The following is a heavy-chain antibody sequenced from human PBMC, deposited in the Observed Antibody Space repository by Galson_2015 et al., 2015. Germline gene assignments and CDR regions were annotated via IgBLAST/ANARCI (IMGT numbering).Heavy chain of an antibody. CDR2: IYHSGST. Sequence: SETLSLTCAVSGYSISSGYYWGWIRQPPGKGLEWIGSIYHSGSTYYNPSLKSRVTISVDTSKNQFSLKLSSVTAADTAVYYCARDLRYGGNEEEDYWGQGTLVTVSS. CDR3: ARDLRYGGNEEEDY. J-gene: IGHJ4*02. D-gene: IGHD4-23*01. CDR1: GYSISSGYY. V-gene: IGHV4-38-2*02.